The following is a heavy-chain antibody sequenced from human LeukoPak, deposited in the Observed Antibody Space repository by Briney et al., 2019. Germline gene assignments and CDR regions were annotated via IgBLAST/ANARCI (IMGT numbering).Heavy chain of an antibody. J-gene: IGHJ6*02. CDR2: INHGEST. CDR3: ARGRTYYYDTSGYYPSIYYGMDV. Sequence: SETLSLTCAVSGGSFGGYYWYWIRQPPGKGLERIGEINHGESTNYNPSLKSRASLSVDTSKNQFSLKLTSVTAADTAVYYCARGRTYYYDTSGYYPSIYYGMDVWGQGTTVIVFS. CDR1: GGSFGGYY. D-gene: IGHD3-22*01. V-gene: IGHV4-34*01.